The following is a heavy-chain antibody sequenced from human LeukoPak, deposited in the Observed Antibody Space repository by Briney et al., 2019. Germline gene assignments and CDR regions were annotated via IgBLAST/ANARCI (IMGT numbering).Heavy chain of an antibody. V-gene: IGHV4-39*07. Sequence: PSETLSPTCTVSDDSISSSTFYWGWIRQPPGKGLEWIGSIYFSGSTYYNPSLKSRVTISVDTSKNQFSLKLSSVTAADTAVYYCARAESGSYFLSYHYFDYWGQGTLVTVSS. CDR2: IYFSGST. CDR3: ARAESGSYFLSYHYFDY. D-gene: IGHD1-26*01. CDR1: DDSISSSTFY. J-gene: IGHJ4*02.